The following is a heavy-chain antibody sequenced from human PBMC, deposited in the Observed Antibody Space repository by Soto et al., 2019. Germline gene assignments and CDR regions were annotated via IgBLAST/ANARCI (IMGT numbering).Heavy chain of an antibody. CDR3: ARAYDSSIPFDQ. J-gene: IGHJ4*02. D-gene: IGHD3-22*01. V-gene: IGHV4-59*01. CDR2: VYSSGST. Sequence: PSETLSLTCTVSGGSISSYYWSWLRQPPGKALEWIGYVYSSGSTNYNPSLKSRVTISVDTSRNQFSLKVNSVTAADTAMYYCARAYDSSIPFDQSGQGILVTVSS. CDR1: GGSISSYY.